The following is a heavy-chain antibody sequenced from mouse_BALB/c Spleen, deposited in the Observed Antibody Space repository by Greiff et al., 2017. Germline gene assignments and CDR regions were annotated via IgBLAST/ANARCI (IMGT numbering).Heavy chain of an antibody. CDR1: GYKFTSYW. J-gene: IGHJ4*01. CDR3: TRRNYAMDY. Sequence: LQQPGSELVRPGASVKLSCKASGYKFTSYWMHWVKQRPGQGLEWIGNIYPGSGSTNYDEKFKSKATLTVDTSSSTAYMQLSSLTSEDSAVYYCTRRNYAMDYWGQGTSVTVSS. CDR2: IYPGSGST. V-gene: IGHV1S22*01.